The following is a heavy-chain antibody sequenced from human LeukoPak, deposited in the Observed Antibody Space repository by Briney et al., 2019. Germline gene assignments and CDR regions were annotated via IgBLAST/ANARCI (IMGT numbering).Heavy chain of an antibody. CDR1: GFTFSSYA. Sequence: GSLRLSCAASGFTFSSYAMSWVHQAPGKGLEWVSAISGSGGSTYYADSVKGRFTISRDNSRQTLFLQMSSLRVEDTATYYCAKGQELDDGVFDSWGQGTLVTVSS. V-gene: IGHV3-23*01. CDR3: AKGQELDDGVFDS. CDR2: ISGSGGST. J-gene: IGHJ4*02. D-gene: IGHD1-1*01.